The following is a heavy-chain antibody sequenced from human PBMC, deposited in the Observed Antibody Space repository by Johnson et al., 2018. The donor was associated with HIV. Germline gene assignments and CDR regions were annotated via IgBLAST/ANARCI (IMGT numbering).Heavy chain of an antibody. CDR3: AKDIRRWGNLDAFDI. V-gene: IGHV3-9*01. Sequence: VRLVESGGGVVQPGGSLRLSCAASGFTFSSYGMHWVRQAPGRGLEWVSGISWNSGSIGYADSVQGRFTISRDIAQNSLYLQMDSLRADDTALYYCAKDIRRWGNLDAFDIWGQGTMVTVSS. CDR2: ISWNSGSI. CDR1: GFTFSSYG. J-gene: IGHJ3*02. D-gene: IGHD3-16*01.